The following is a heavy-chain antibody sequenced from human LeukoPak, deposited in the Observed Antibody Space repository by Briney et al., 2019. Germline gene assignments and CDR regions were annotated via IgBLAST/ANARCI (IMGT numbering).Heavy chain of an antibody. CDR2: IRYDGSNK. J-gene: IGHJ4*02. V-gene: IGHV3-30*02. D-gene: IGHD2-2*01. CDR1: GFTFSSYG. Sequence: GGSLRLSCAASGFTFSSYGMHWVSQAPGKGLEWVAFIRYDGSNKYYADSVKGRFTISRDNSKNTLYLQMNSLRAEDTAVYYCAKGDIVVVPAAPFDYWGQGTLVTVSS. CDR3: AKGDIVVVPAAPFDY.